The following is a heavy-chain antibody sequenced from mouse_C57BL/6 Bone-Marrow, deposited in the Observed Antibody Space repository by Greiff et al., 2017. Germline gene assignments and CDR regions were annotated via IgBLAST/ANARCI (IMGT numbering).Heavy chain of an antibody. V-gene: IGHV1-64*01. D-gene: IGHD2-5*01. Sequence: QVQLQQPGAELVKPGASVKLSCKASGYTFTSYWMHWVKQRPGQGLEWIGMIHPNSGSTNYNEKFKSKATLTVDKSSSTAYMQLSSLTSEDSAVYYCARSGYSTFLDYWGQGTTLTVSS. J-gene: IGHJ2*01. CDR1: GYTFTSYW. CDR3: ARSGYSTFLDY. CDR2: IHPNSGST.